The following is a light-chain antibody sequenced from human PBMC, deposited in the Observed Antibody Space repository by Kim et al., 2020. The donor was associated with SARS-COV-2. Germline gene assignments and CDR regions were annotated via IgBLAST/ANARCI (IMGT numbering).Light chain of an antibody. J-gene: IGLJ1*01. CDR3: CSYAGSYTYV. Sequence: QPVTTSCTRTSSEVGGYNYVSWYQQHPGKAPKLMIYDVSKRPSGVPARFSGSKSGNTASLTISGLQAEDEADYYCCSYAGSYTYVFGTGTKVTVL. CDR2: DVS. CDR1: SSEVGGYNY. V-gene: IGLV2-11*01.